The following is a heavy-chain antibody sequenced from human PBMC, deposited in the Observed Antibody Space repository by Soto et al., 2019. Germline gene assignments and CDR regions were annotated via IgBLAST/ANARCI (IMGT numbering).Heavy chain of an antibody. Sequence: QLQLQESGPGLVKPSETLSLTCTVSGGSISSSSYYWGWIRQPPGKGLEWIGSIYYSGSTYYNPSLKSRVTISVDTSKNQFSLKLSSVTAADTAVYYCARHRGPYRLVAHVNFDYWGQGTLVTVSS. CDR2: IYYSGST. CDR3: ARHRGPYRLVAHVNFDY. V-gene: IGHV4-39*01. CDR1: GGSISSSSYY. J-gene: IGHJ4*02. D-gene: IGHD6-6*01.